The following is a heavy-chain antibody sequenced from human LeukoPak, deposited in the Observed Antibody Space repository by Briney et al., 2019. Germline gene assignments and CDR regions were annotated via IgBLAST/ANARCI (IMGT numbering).Heavy chain of an antibody. D-gene: IGHD2-15*01. CDR1: GFTFSSYG. V-gene: IGHV3-7*01. J-gene: IGHJ4*02. CDR2: INQDGSEK. Sequence: GGSLRLSCAASGFTFSSYGMHWVRQAPGKGLEWVANINQDGSEKYYVDSVKVRFTISRDNAKNSLYLQMNTLSPEDTAIYYRARDHVVDGLVFDYWGQGTLVTVSS. CDR3: ARDHVVDGLVFDY.